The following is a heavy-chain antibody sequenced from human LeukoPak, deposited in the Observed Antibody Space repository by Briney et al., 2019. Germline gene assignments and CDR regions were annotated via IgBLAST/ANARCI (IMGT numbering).Heavy chain of an antibody. CDR1: GGFISSGHW. V-gene: IGHV4-4*02. CDR3: ARSQPDFYGSGSFLNYFDY. D-gene: IGHD3-10*01. CDR2: IYHSGSS. J-gene: IGHJ4*02. Sequence: SGTLSLTCAVSGGFISSGHWWSWVRQAPGEGLEWIGEIYHSGSSNYNPSLKSRVTILLDRSKNQVSLKLDSVTAADTAVYFCARSQPDFYGSGSFLNYFDYWGPGTLVTVSS.